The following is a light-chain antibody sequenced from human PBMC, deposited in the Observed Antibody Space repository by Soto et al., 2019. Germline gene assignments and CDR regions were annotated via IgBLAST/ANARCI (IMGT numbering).Light chain of an antibody. CDR1: QSISSD. Sequence: DIQMTQSPSSLSASVGDRVTITCRASQSISSDLNWYQQKPGKAPKLLIYAASSLDGGVPSKFSGSGSGTDFTLTISSLQPEDVATYYCQQSYTTPWTFGQGTKVEIK. V-gene: IGKV1-39*01. CDR3: QQSYTTPWT. J-gene: IGKJ1*01. CDR2: AAS.